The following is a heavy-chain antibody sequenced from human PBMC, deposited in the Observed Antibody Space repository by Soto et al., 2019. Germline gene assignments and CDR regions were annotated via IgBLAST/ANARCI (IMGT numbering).Heavy chain of an antibody. D-gene: IGHD3-22*01. V-gene: IGHV1-69*13. J-gene: IGHJ4*02. CDR1: GGTFSSYA. CDR3: ARDLGVPPYYDSRGYFDY. Sequence: ASVKVSCKASGGTFSSYAISWVRQAPGQGLEWMGGIIPIFGTANYAQKFQGRVTITADESTSTAYMELSSLRSEDTAVYYCARDLGVPPYYDSRGYFDYWGQGTLVTVSS. CDR2: IIPIFGTA.